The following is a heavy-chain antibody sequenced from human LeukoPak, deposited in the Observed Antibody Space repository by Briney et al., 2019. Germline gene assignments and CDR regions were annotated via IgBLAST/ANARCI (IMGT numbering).Heavy chain of an antibody. CDR3: ARVVGAAAGPLSQRSMGYGMDV. V-gene: IGHV3-48*04. J-gene: IGHJ6*02. CDR2: ISSSSSTI. D-gene: IGHD6-13*01. Sequence: PGGSLRLSCAASGFTFSSYSMNWVRQAPGKGLEWVSYISSSSSTIYYADSVKGRFTISRDNAKNSLYLQMNSLRAEDTAVYYCARVVGAAAGPLSQRSMGYGMDVWGQGTTVTVSS. CDR1: GFTFSSYS.